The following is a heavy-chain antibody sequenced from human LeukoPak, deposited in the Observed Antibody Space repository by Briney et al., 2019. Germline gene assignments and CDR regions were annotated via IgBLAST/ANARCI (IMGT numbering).Heavy chain of an antibody. CDR2: IYPGDADT. J-gene: IGHJ5*02. Sequence: GGSLQISCKGSGYSFTSYWIGWVRQMPGKGLEGMGIIYPGDADTRYSPSFQGQVTISADKSISPPYLQSSSLKASDTAMYYCARRLGYCSGGSCSANWFDPWGQGTLVTVSS. CDR3: ARRLGYCSGGSCSANWFDP. CDR1: GYSFTSYW. V-gene: IGHV5-51*01. D-gene: IGHD2-15*01.